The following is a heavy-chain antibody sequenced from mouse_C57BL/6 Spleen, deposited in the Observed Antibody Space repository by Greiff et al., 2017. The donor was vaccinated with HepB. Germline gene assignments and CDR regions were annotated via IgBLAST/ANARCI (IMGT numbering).Heavy chain of an antibody. V-gene: IGHV5-17*01. CDR2: ISSGSSTI. CDR1: GFTFSDYG. CDR3: ARGGSSWYFDV. D-gene: IGHD1-1*01. Sequence: EVKLVESGGGLVKPGGSLKLSCAASGFTFSDYGMHWVRQAPEKGLEWVAYISSGSSTIYYADTVKGRFTISRDNAKNTLFLQMTSRRSEDTAMYYCARGGSSWYFDVWGTGTTVTVSS. J-gene: IGHJ1*03.